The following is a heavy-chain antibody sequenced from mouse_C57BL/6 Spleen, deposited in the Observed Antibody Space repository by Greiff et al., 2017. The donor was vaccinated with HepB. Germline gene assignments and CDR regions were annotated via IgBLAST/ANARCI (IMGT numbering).Heavy chain of an antibody. J-gene: IGHJ1*03. V-gene: IGHV1-22*01. D-gene: IGHD2-1*01. CDR3: ARLYYGNWGWYFDV. CDR2: INPNNGGT. Sequence: EVQLQQSGPELVKPGASVKMSCKASGYTFTDYNMHWVKQSHGKSLEWIGYINPNNGGTSYNQKFKGKATLTVNKSSSTAYMELRSLTSEDSAVYYCARLYYGNWGWYFDVWGTGTTVTVSS. CDR1: GYTFTDYN.